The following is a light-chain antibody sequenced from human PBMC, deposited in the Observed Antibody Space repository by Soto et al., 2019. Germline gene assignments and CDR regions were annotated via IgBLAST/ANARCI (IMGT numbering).Light chain of an antibody. J-gene: IGLJ2*01. Sequence: QSALTQPASVSGSLGQSITISCTGTSSDVGGYNYVSWYQHHPGKDPKVVIFEVTKRPSGVSSRFSGSKSGNTASLTVSGLQAEDEGDYYCSSFTSSSPVLFGGGTKVTVL. CDR2: EVT. V-gene: IGLV2-14*01. CDR3: SSFTSSSPVL. CDR1: SSDVGGYNY.